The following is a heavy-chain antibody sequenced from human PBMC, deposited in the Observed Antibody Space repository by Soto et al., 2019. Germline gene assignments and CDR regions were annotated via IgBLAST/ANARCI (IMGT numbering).Heavy chain of an antibody. J-gene: IGHJ3*02. CDR3: ARPVGVGATNSDAFDI. D-gene: IGHD1-26*01. CDR2: INPKSGGT. Sequence: QVQLVQSGAEVKKPGASVKVSCKASGYTFTGHYMHWVRQAPGQGLEWMGWINPKSGGTMYAQKFQGWVNMTRDTSINTAYMELSRLTSDDTAVYYCARPVGVGATNSDAFDIWGQGTVVTVSS. CDR1: GYTFTGHY. V-gene: IGHV1-2*04.